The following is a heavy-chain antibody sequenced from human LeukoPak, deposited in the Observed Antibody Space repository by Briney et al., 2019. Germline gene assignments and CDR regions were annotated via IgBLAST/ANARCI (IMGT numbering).Heavy chain of an antibody. CDR1: GYIFTGYY. Sequence: ASVKVSCKASGYIFTGYYIHWVRQAPGQGLEWMGWINPNSGGTNYAQKFQGRVTMTRDTSISTAYMELSRLRSDDTAVYYCARDAWYYYDSSGYNQVDYWGQGTLVTVSS. D-gene: IGHD3-22*01. CDR3: ARDAWYYYDSSGYNQVDY. J-gene: IGHJ4*02. V-gene: IGHV1-2*02. CDR2: INPNSGGT.